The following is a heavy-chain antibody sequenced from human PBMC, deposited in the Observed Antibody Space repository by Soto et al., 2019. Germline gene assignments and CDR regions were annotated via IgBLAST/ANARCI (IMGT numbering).Heavy chain of an antibody. CDR3: AEDPIATAVGV. V-gene: IGHV1-58*01. CDR2: IVVGSGNT. J-gene: IGHJ6*02. Sequence: SVKVGCETSGLPLTSSALQWVRQTRGERLEWIGWIVVGSGNTNYAQKFQERVTITRDMSTSTAYMELSSLRSEDTAVYYCAEDPIATAVGVWGQGTTVTVSS. CDR1: GLPLTSSA. D-gene: IGHD4-17*01.